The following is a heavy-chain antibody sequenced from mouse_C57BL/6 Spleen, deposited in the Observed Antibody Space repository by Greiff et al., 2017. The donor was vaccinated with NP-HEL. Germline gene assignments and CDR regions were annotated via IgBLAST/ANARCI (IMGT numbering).Heavy chain of an antibody. CDR1: GYTFTSYG. CDR3: ARQLRLQSYAMDY. CDR2: IYPRSGNT. V-gene: IGHV1-81*01. J-gene: IGHJ4*01. Sequence: QVQLKESGAELARPGASVKLSCKASGYTFTSYGISWVKQRTGQGLEWIGEIYPRSGNTYYNEKFKGKATLTADKSSSTAYMELRSLTSEDSAVYFCARQLRLQSYAMDYWGQGTSVTVSS. D-gene: IGHD3-2*02.